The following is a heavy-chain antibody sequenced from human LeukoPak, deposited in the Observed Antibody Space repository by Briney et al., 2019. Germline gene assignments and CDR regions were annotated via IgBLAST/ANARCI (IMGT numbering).Heavy chain of an antibody. CDR2: IYTSGST. Sequence: PSETLSLTCTVSGGSISSYYWSWIRQPAGKGLEWIGRIYTSGSTNYNPSLKSRVTMSVDTSKNQFSLKLSSVTAADTAVYYCARSRRAQRFLEWALDWYFDLWGRGTLVTVSS. CDR3: ARSRRAQRFLEWALDWYFDL. J-gene: IGHJ2*01. V-gene: IGHV4-4*07. CDR1: GGSISSYY. D-gene: IGHD3-3*01.